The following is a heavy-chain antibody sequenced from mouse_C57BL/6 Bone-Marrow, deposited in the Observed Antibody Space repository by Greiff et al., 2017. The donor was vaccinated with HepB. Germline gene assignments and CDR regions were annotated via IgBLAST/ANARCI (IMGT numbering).Heavy chain of an antibody. J-gene: IGHJ3*01. CDR1: GYTFTSYW. D-gene: IGHD1-1*01. Sequence: QVQLQQPGAELVRPGSSVKLSCKASGYTFTSYWMHWVKQRPIQGLEWIGNIDPSDSETHYNQKFKDKATLTVDKSSSTAYMQLSSLTSEDSAVYYCARSPSSSWFAYWGQGTLVTVSA. V-gene: IGHV1-52*01. CDR3: ARSPSSSWFAY. CDR2: IDPSDSET.